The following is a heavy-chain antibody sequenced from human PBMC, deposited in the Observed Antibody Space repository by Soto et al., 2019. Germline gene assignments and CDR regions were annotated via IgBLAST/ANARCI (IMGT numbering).Heavy chain of an antibody. CDR3: AREMGEYYYGSGGYNWFDP. D-gene: IGHD3-10*01. CDR2: TYYRSKWYN. Sequence: PSQTLSLTCAISGDSVSSNSAAWNWIRQSPSRGLEWLGRTYYRSKWYNDYAVSVKSRITINPDTSKNQFSLQLNSVTPEDTAVYYCAREMGEYYYGSGGYNWFDPWGQGTLVTVSS. J-gene: IGHJ5*02. V-gene: IGHV6-1*01. CDR1: GDSVSSNSAA.